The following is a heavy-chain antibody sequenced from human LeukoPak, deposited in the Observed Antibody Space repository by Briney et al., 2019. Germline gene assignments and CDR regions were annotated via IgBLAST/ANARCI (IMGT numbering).Heavy chain of an antibody. CDR3: ARDLTSSSTAYFQH. CDR2: IKQDGSET. CDR1: GFTFRSYW. Sequence: GGSLRLSCAASGFTFRSYWMTWVRQYPGKGLEWVANIKQDGSETYYADSVKGRFTISRDNAKRSLYLQMNSLRAEDTAVYYCARDLTSSSTAYFQHWGQGTLVTVSS. J-gene: IGHJ1*01. V-gene: IGHV3-7*01. D-gene: IGHD6-6*01.